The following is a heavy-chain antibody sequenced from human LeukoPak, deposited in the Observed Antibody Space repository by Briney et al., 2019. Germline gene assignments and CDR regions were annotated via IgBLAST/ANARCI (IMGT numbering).Heavy chain of an antibody. Sequence: GGSLRLSCAASGFTFSSYGMHWVRQAPGKGLEWVAVISYDGSNKYYADSVKGRFTISRDNSKNTLYLQMNSLRAEDTAVYYCAKGDFIVVVLAAMDYWGQGTLVTVSS. CDR1: GFTFSSYG. D-gene: IGHD2-2*01. CDR2: ISYDGSNK. V-gene: IGHV3-30*18. J-gene: IGHJ4*02. CDR3: AKGDFIVVVLAAMDY.